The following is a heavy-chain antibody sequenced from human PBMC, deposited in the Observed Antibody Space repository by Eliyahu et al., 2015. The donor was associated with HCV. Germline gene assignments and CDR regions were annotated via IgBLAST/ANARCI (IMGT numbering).Heavy chain of an antibody. CDR1: GFTFSDYS. CDR3: ARFRDGTDEEDY. J-gene: IGHJ4*02. CDR2: ISGTSALI. D-gene: IGHD3-10*01. Sequence: EVQLVESGGGLVKPGGSLRLSCAASGFTFSDYSMNWVRQAPGKGLEWLSSISGTSALIFYADSVKGRFTISRDNTKNSLYLQMNSLGAEDTAVYYCARFRDGTDEEDYWGQGALVTVSS. V-gene: IGHV3-21*02.